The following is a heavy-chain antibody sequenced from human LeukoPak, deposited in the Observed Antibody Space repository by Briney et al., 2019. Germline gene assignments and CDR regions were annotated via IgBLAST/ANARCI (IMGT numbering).Heavy chain of an antibody. Sequence: SGPTLVNPTQTLTLTCAFSGFSLSSSGVGVGWIRQPPGKALEWLALIYWNDDKRYSPSLRSRLTITKDTSKNQVVMTMTNLDPVDTATYYCVHSAQSNGWYFINWFDPWGQGILVTVSS. CDR1: GFSLSSSGVG. D-gene: IGHD6-19*01. V-gene: IGHV2-5*01. J-gene: IGHJ5*02. CDR2: IYWNDDK. CDR3: VHSAQSNGWYFINWFDP.